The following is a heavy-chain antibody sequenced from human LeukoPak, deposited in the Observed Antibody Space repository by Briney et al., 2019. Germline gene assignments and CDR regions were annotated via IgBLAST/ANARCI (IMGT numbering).Heavy chain of an antibody. CDR1: GGSFSGYY. Sequence: SETLSITCAVYGGSFSGYYWSWIRQPPGKGLEWIGEINHSGSTNYNPSLKSRVTISVDTSKNQFSLKLSSVTAADTAVYYCARDGIAAAGSWFDPWGQGTLVTVSS. D-gene: IGHD6-13*01. CDR3: ARDGIAAAGSWFDP. J-gene: IGHJ5*02. CDR2: INHSGST. V-gene: IGHV4-34*01.